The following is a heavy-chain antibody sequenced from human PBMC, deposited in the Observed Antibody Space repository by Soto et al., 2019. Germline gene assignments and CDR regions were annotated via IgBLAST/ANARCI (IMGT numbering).Heavy chain of an antibody. D-gene: IGHD5-18*01. Sequence: PGGSLRLSCAASGFTVDDYAMHWVRQAPGKGLEWVSYISSASTTIYYADSVKGRFTISRDNFKNTLYLQMNSLRAEDTAVYYCARGYSYTQPVFDYWGLGTLVTVSS. V-gene: IGHV3-48*03. J-gene: IGHJ4*02. CDR1: GFTVDDYA. CDR2: ISSASTTI. CDR3: ARGYSYTQPVFDY.